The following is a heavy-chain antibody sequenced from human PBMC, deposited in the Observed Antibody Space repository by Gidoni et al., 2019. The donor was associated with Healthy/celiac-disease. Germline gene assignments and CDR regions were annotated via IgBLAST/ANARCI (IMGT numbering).Heavy chain of an antibody. CDR2: ISWNSGSI. Sequence: EVQLVESGGGLVQPGRSLRLSCAASGFTFDDYAMHWVRQAPGKGLEWVSGISWNSGSIGYADSVKGRFTISRDNAKNSLYLQMNSLRAEDTALYYCAKGIVGATSYFDYWGQGTLVTVSS. V-gene: IGHV3-9*01. D-gene: IGHD1-26*01. CDR1: GFTFDDYA. J-gene: IGHJ4*02. CDR3: AKGIVGATSYFDY.